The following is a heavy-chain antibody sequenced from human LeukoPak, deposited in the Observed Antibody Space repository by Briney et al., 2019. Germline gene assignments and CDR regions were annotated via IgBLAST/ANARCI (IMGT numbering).Heavy chain of an antibody. CDR3: ARGDSSGWYYFKY. Sequence: TXSLXCTVSXGSXSTXSWSWIRQPAGXGLEWIGRIYSTNYNPSLKSRVSISVDTTKNQFSLKLSSVTAADTAVYYCARGDSSGWYYFKYWGQGILVTVSP. CDR1: XGSXSTXS. D-gene: IGHD6-13*01. V-gene: IGHV4-4*07. CDR2: IYST. J-gene: IGHJ4*02.